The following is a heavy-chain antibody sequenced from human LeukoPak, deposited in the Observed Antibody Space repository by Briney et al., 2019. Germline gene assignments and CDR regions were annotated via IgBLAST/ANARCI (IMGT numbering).Heavy chain of an antibody. CDR3: ARCPPSGSYACVH. D-gene: IGHD1-26*01. Sequence: ASVKVSCKASGYTFTSYNINWVRQATGQGLEWMGWMNPNSGNTGYAQKFQGRVTMTRNTSISTAYMELSSLRSEDTAGYYCARCPPSGSYACVHWGQGTLVTVSS. CDR1: GYTFTSYN. V-gene: IGHV1-8*01. CDR2: MNPNSGNT. J-gene: IGHJ4*02.